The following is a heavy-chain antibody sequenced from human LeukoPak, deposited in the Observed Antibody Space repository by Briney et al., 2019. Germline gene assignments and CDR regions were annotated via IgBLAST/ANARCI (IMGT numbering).Heavy chain of an antibody. J-gene: IGHJ4*02. Sequence: ASVKVSCKTSGHTFRSYGMPWVRQAPGQRLEGRGWISTYNDNTNYAQKFRGRVTMTTDTSTSTVYMDLRSLRSDDTAIYYCARQVDTTMALPDYWGQGTLVTVSS. CDR2: ISTYNDNT. D-gene: IGHD5-18*01. CDR3: ARQVDTTMALPDY. CDR1: GHTFRSYG. V-gene: IGHV1-18*01.